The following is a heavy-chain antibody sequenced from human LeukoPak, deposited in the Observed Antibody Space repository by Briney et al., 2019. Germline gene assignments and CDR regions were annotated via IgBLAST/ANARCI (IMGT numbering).Heavy chain of an antibody. V-gene: IGHV1-69*04. CDR1: GGTFSSYA. CDR3: AREVLRLGELSSNYFDY. CDR2: IIPILGIA. J-gene: IGHJ4*02. Sequence: EASVKVSCKASGGTFSSYAISWVRQAPGQGLEWMGRIIPILGIANYAQKFQGRVTITADKSTSTAYMELSSLRSEDTAVYYCAREVLRLGELSSNYFDYWGQGTLVTVSS. D-gene: IGHD3-16*02.